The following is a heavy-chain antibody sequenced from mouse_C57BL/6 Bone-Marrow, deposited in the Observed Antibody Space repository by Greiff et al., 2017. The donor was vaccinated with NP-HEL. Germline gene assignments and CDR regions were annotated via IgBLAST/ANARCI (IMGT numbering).Heavy chain of an antibody. CDR1: GYSITSGYY. D-gene: IGHD4-1*01. V-gene: IGHV3-6*01. CDR3: AREDGTGPLYYAMDY. CDR2: ISYDGSN. Sequence: EVKLVESGPGLVKPSQSLSLTCSVTGYSITSGYYWNWIRQFPGNKLEWMGYISYDGSNNYNPSLKNRISITRDTSKNQFFLKLNSVTTEDTATYYCAREDGTGPLYYAMDYWGQGTSVTVSS. J-gene: IGHJ4*01.